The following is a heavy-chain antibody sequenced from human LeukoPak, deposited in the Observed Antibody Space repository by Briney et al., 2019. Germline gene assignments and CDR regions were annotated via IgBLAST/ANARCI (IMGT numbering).Heavy chain of an antibody. V-gene: IGHV4-31*03. CDR2: ISYSGST. Sequence: SETLSLTCTVSGGSISSGGYYWSWIRQHPGKGLEWIGYISYSGSTYYNPSLKSRVTISVDTSKNQFSLKLSSVTAADTAVYYCARAPRAILWFGELLGDYFDYWGQGTLVTVSS. J-gene: IGHJ4*02. CDR1: GGSISSGGYY. CDR3: ARAPRAILWFGELLGDYFDY. D-gene: IGHD3-10*01.